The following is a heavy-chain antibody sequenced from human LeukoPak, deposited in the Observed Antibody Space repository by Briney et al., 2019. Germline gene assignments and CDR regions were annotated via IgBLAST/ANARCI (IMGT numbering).Heavy chain of an antibody. CDR1: GYTFSSYS. CDR3: ARDLYYYGSGSPTYFDY. V-gene: IGHV3-21*01. CDR2: ISSSSSYI. D-gene: IGHD3-10*01. Sequence: GWSLRLSCAASGYTFSSYSMNWVHQAPGKGLEWVSSISSSSSYIYYADSVKGRFTISRDNAKNSLYLQMNSLRAEDTAVYYCARDLYYYGSGSPTYFDYWGQGTLVTVSS. J-gene: IGHJ4*02.